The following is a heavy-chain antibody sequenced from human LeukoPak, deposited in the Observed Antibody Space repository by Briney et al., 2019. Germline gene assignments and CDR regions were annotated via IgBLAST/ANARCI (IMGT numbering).Heavy chain of an antibody. V-gene: IGHV4-59*01. CDR1: GGSISSYY. CDR2: IYYSGST. CDR3: ARPTTGSTTGFNY. D-gene: IGHD1-7*01. Sequence: SETLSLTCTVSGGSISSYYWSWIRQPPGKGLEWIGYIYYSGSTNYNPSLKSRVTISVDTSKNQFSLKLSPVTAADTAVYYCARPTTGSTTGFNYWGQGTLVTVSS. J-gene: IGHJ4*02.